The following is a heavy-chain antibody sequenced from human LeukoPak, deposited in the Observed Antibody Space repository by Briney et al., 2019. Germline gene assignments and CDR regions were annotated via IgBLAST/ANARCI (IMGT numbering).Heavy chain of an antibody. D-gene: IGHD4-23*01. CDR2: IYHSGST. CDR3: ARADYGGNSGYFDY. J-gene: IGHJ4*02. Sequence: SETLSLTCAVSGGSISSGGYSWSWIRQPPGKGLEWIGYIYHSGSTYYNPSLKSRVTISVDRSKNQFSLKLSSVTAADTAVYYCARADYGGNSGYFDYWGQGTLVTVSS. V-gene: IGHV4-30-2*01. CDR1: GGSISSGGYS.